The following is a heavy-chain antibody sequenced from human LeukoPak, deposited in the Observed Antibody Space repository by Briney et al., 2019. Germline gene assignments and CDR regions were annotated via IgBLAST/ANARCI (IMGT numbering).Heavy chain of an antibody. CDR1: GYTFTSYG. CDR2: ISAYNGNT. Sequence: ASVKVSCKASGYTFTSYGISWVRRAPGQGLEWMGWISAYNGNTNYAQKLQGRVTMTRDTSTSTVYMELSSLRSEDTAVYYCARLEMATISSGFDYWGQGTLVTVSS. D-gene: IGHD5-24*01. J-gene: IGHJ4*02. V-gene: IGHV1-18*01. CDR3: ARLEMATISSGFDY.